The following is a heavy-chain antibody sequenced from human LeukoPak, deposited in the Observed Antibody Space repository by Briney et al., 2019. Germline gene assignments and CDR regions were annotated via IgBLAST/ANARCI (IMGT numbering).Heavy chain of an antibody. CDR2: IIPIFGTA. Sequence: GASVKVSCKASGGTFSSYAISWVRQAPGQGLEWMGGIIPIFGTANYAQKFQGRVTITADKPTSTAYMELSSLRSEDTAVYYCAGPGVVVAAHYGMDVWGKGTTVTVSS. J-gene: IGHJ6*04. V-gene: IGHV1-69*06. CDR3: AGPGVVVAAHYGMDV. CDR1: GGTFSSYA. D-gene: IGHD2-15*01.